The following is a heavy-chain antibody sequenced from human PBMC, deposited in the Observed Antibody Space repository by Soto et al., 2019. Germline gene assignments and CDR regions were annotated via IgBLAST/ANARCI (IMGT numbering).Heavy chain of an antibody. Sequence: LRLSCAASGFTFSSYSMNWVRQAPGKGLEWVSYISSSSSTIYYADSVKGRFTISRDNAKNSLYLQMNSLRAEDTAVYYCARDSWGPLDSSGQLDYWGQGTLVTVSS. CDR3: ARDSWGPLDSSGQLDY. CDR1: GFTFSSYS. J-gene: IGHJ4*02. D-gene: IGHD3-22*01. V-gene: IGHV3-48*01. CDR2: ISSSSSTI.